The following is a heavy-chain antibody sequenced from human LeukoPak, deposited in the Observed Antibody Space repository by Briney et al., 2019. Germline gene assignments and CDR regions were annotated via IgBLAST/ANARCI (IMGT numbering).Heavy chain of an antibody. V-gene: IGHV1-46*01. CDR2: INPSGGST. CDR3: AREGSGKGYCSSTSCYKIAAQPDYYYYMDA. J-gene: IGHJ6*03. Sequence: ASVKVSCKASGYTFTSYYMHWVRQAPGQGLEWMGIINPSGGSTSYAQKFQGRVTMTRDTSTSTVYMELSSLRSEDTAVYYCAREGSGKGYCSSTSCYKIAAQPDYYYYMDAWGKGTTVTVSS. D-gene: IGHD2-2*02. CDR1: GYTFTSYY.